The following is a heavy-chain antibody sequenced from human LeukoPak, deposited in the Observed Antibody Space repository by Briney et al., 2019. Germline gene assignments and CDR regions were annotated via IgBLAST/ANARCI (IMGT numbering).Heavy chain of an antibody. CDR3: GRCSSGSYNWFDP. D-gene: IGHD1-26*01. J-gene: IGHJ5*02. CDR1: GGSISSSSYY. V-gene: IGHV4-39*01. CDR2: MYYSGNT. Sequence: PSETLSLTGTVSGGSISSSSYYWAWIRQPPGKGLEWIGSMYYSGNTYYNPSLKSRVTISADTSKNQFSMKLSSVTAADTAVYYCGRCSSGSYNWFDPWGQGTLVTVSS.